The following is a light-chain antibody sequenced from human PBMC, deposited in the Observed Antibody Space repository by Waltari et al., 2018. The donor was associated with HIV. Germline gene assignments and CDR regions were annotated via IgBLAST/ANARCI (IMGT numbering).Light chain of an antibody. J-gene: IGLJ2*01. V-gene: IGLV3-1*01. CDR3: QAWDSNTAHVL. CDR2: QDR. Sequence: SYDLTQPPSVSVSPGQTASITCSGDKLGDKYASWYQQKAGQSPVLVIFQDRQPPSGTPDRFSGSNAGNTATLTISGTQAMDEADYDCQAWDSNTAHVLFGGGTKVTVL. CDR1: KLGDKY.